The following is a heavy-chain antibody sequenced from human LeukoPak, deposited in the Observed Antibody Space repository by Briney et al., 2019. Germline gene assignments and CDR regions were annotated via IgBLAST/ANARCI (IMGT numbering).Heavy chain of an antibody. V-gene: IGHV1-46*01. CDR2: INPSGGST. CDR3: ARDLPPEVGVVRGY. D-gene: IGHD2-2*01. Sequence: ASVKVSCKASGYTFTSYGISWVQQAPGQGLEWMGIINPSGGSTSYAQKFQGRVTMTRDTSTSTVYMELSSLRSEDTAVYYCARDLPPEVGVVRGYWGQGTLVTVSS. CDR1: GYTFTSYG. J-gene: IGHJ4*02.